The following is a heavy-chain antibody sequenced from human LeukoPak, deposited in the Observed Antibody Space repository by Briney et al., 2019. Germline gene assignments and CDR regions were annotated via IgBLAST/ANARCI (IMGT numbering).Heavy chain of an antibody. J-gene: IGHJ4*02. CDR2: IYYSGST. CDR3: ARPHYYGSGSYSPYFDY. CDR1: GGSTSSSSYY. Sequence: PSETLSLTCTVSGGSTSSSSYYWGWIRQPPGKGLEWIGSIYYSGSTYYNPSLKSRVTISVDTSKNQFSLKLSSVTAADTAVYYCARPHYYGSGSYSPYFDYWGQGTLVTVSS. V-gene: IGHV4-39*01. D-gene: IGHD3-10*01.